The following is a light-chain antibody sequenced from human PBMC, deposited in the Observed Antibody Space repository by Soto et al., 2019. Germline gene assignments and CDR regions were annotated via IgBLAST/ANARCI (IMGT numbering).Light chain of an antibody. Sequence: DIQMTQSPSTLSASVVDRVTITCRASQSISYWLAWYQQKPGKAPKLLIYDASGLESGVPSRFSGSGSGTEFTLTISSLQPDDFATYYCHQYNSYSPTFGQGTKVDIK. CDR1: QSISYW. J-gene: IGKJ1*01. CDR3: HQYNSYSPT. CDR2: DAS. V-gene: IGKV1-5*01.